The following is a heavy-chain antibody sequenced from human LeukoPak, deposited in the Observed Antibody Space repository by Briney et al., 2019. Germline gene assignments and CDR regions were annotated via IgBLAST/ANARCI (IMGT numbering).Heavy chain of an antibody. CDR2: ISNSGSTI. Sequence: PGGSLRLSCAASGFTFSSYEMNWVRQAPGKGLEWVSYISNSGSTIYHADSVKGRFTISRDNAKNSLYLQMNSLRAEGTAVYYCARDWGGGTHDYWGQGTLVTVSS. J-gene: IGHJ4*02. CDR3: ARDWGGGTHDY. CDR1: GFTFSSYE. V-gene: IGHV3-48*03. D-gene: IGHD3-10*01.